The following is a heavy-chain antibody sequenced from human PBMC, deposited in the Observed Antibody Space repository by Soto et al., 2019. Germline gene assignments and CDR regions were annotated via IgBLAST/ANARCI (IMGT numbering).Heavy chain of an antibody. V-gene: IGHV3-7*04. Sequence: GGSLRLSCAASGFTFSNYWMSWVRQAPGKGLEWVANIKQDGSEKWYVDSVKGRFTISRDNAKNSLYLQMNSLRAEDTAVYYCARGDYYDTSGPFSDAFDIWGQGTMVTVSS. CDR1: GFTFSNYW. D-gene: IGHD3-22*01. CDR2: IKQDGSEK. CDR3: ARGDYYDTSGPFSDAFDI. J-gene: IGHJ3*02.